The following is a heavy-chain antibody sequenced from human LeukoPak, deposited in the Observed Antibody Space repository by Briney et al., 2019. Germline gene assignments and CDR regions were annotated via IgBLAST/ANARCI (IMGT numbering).Heavy chain of an antibody. V-gene: IGHV3-30*18. J-gene: IGHJ4*02. Sequence: PGGCLRLSCAASGFMFSGYGMHWVRQAPGKGLEWVAVISYDGRNKYYADSVKGRFTISRDNSKNTLYLQMDSLRAEDTAVYYCAKDYGNVIDYWGQATLASVSS. CDR1: GFMFSGYG. D-gene: IGHD3-10*01. CDR3: AKDYGNVIDY. CDR2: ISYDGRNK.